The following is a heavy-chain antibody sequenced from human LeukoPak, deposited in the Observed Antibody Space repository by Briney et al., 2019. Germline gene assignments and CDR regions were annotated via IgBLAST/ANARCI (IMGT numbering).Heavy chain of an antibody. D-gene: IGHD3-22*01. Sequence: ASVKVSCKASGYTFTGYYLHWVRQAPGQGLEWMGRINPKSGGTNYAQKFQGRVTMTRDTSISTAYMELSRLRSDDTAVYYCARASQYDSSGYLVSYWGQGTLVTVSS. CDR3: ARASQYDSSGYLVSY. CDR1: GYTFTGYY. V-gene: IGHV1-2*06. J-gene: IGHJ4*02. CDR2: INPKSGGT.